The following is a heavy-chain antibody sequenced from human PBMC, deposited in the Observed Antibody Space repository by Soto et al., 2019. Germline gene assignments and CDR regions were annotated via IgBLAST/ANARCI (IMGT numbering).Heavy chain of an antibody. CDR1: GFTFSGSW. CDR2: ISSDGSST. V-gene: IGHV3-74*03. Sequence: EVQLVESGGGLVQPGGSLRLSCAASGFTFSGSWMHWVRQAPGKGLVWVSRISSDGSSTTYADSVKGRFTISRDDAKNMLYLQLTSLGAEDRAVYYCATAGTGTFTYWGQGTLATVSS. J-gene: IGHJ4*02. D-gene: IGHD1-1*01. CDR3: ATAGTGTFTY.